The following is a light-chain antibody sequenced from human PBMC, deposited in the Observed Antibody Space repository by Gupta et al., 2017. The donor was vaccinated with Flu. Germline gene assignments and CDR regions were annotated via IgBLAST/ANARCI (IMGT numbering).Light chain of an antibody. CDR3: QVWDSSSDHYV. V-gene: IGLV3-21*02. CDR1: NIGDKS. Sequence: SSVLTPPPLVSGAPGQTARITCGGNNIGDKSVHWYQQMPGQAPVLVVYDDTDRPSGIPERFSGSNSGNTATLTISRVEAGDEADYFCQVWDSSSDHYVFGTGTKVTVL. J-gene: IGLJ1*01. CDR2: DDT.